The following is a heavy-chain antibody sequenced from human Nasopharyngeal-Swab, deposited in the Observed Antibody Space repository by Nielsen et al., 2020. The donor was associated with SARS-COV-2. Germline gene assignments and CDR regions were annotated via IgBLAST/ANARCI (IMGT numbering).Heavy chain of an antibody. CDR2: INPNSGGT. Sequence: ASVKVSCKASGYTFTGYYMHWVRQAPGQGLEWMGWINPNSGGTNYAQKFQGRVTMTRDTSISTAYMELSRLRSDDTAVYYCARSRKVAAGVFDYWGQGTLVTVSS. V-gene: IGHV1-2*02. D-gene: IGHD6-13*01. CDR1: GYTFTGYY. CDR3: ARSRKVAAGVFDY. J-gene: IGHJ4*02.